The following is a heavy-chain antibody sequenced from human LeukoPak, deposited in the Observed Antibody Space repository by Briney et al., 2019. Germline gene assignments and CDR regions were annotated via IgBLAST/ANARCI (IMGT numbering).Heavy chain of an antibody. J-gene: IGHJ3*02. CDR3: ARDLRYYDFLTGYSPQAFDM. Sequence: GASVKVSCKASGYTFTSYYMHWVRQAPGQGLEWMGIINPSGDSTSYAQKFQGRVTMTRDTSTSTVYMELSSLRSEDTAVYYCARDLRYYDFLTGYSPQAFDMWGQGTMVTVSS. CDR2: INPSGDST. CDR1: GYTFTSYY. D-gene: IGHD3-9*01. V-gene: IGHV1-46*01.